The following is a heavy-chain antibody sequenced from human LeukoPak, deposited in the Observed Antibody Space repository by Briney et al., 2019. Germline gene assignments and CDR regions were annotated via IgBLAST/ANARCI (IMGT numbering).Heavy chain of an antibody. CDR3: AKVSPNYYDSSGYYSD. J-gene: IGHJ4*02. CDR1: GFTFSSYS. V-gene: IGHV3-21*04. D-gene: IGHD3-22*01. CDR2: ISSSSSYI. Sequence: PGGSLRLSCAASGFTFSSYSMNWVRQAPGKGLEWVSSISSSSSYIYYADSVKGRFTISRDNSKNTLYLQMNSLRAEDTAVYYCAKVSPNYYDSSGYYSDWGQGTLDTVSS.